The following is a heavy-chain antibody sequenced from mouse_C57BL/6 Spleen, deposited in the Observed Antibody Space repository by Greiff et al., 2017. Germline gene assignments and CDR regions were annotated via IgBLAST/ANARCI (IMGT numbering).Heavy chain of an antibody. CDR1: GYTFTSYW. Sequence: VKLQQPGAELVKPGASVKLSCKASGYTFTSYWMHWVKQRPGQGLEWIGMIHPNSGSTNYNEKFKSKATLTVDKSSSTAYMQLSSLTSEDSAVYYCARDYYGGNAMDYWGQGTSVTVSS. V-gene: IGHV1-64*01. J-gene: IGHJ4*01. D-gene: IGHD1-1*01. CDR3: ARDYYGGNAMDY. CDR2: IHPNSGST.